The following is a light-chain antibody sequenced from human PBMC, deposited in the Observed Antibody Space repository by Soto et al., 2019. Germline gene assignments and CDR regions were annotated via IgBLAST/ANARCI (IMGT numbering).Light chain of an antibody. CDR3: AAWDARLNGLV. CDR2: SND. CDR1: SSNIGTNT. Sequence: QSVLTQPPSTSGTPGQRVTISCSGSSSNIGTNTVNWYQQVPGTAPKLLIYSNDQRPSGVPDRFSGSKSGTSVSLAISGLQSEDEADYCCAAWDARLNGLVFGGGTKVTVL. V-gene: IGLV1-44*01. J-gene: IGLJ3*02.